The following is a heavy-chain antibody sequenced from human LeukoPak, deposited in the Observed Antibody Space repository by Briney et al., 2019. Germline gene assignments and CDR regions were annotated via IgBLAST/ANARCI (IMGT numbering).Heavy chain of an antibody. CDR2: IYHSGST. D-gene: IGHD2-2*01. Sequence: SETLSLTCTVSGYSISSGYYWGWIRQPPGKGLEWIGSIYHSGSTYYNPSLKSRVTISVDKSKNQFSLKLSSVTAADTAVYYCARDLSKYQLLGGSIGMDVWGQGTTVTVSS. CDR1: GYSISSGYY. V-gene: IGHV4-38-2*02. J-gene: IGHJ6*02. CDR3: ARDLSKYQLLGGSIGMDV.